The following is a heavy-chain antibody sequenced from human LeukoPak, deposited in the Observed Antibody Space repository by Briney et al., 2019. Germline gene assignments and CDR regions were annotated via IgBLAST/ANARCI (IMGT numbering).Heavy chain of an antibody. Sequence: PGGSLRLSCAASGFIFSSFSVNWVRQAPGKGLEWVSCISTSGGLSSVYYADSVKGRFTISRDNSKNTLYLQMDGLRAEDTAVFYCAKTEGGYYYDSSGCYSFDYWGQGTLVTVSS. CDR2: ISTSGGLSSV. V-gene: IGHV3-23*01. J-gene: IGHJ4*02. CDR1: GFIFSSFS. D-gene: IGHD3-22*01. CDR3: AKTEGGYYYDSSGCYSFDY.